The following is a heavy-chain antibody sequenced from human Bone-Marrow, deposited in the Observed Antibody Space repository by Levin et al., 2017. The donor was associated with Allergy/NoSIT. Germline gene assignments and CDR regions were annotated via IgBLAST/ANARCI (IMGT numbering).Heavy chain of an antibody. CDR1: GGSFSGYY. CDR3: ARGYVRGAPRGLFGY. V-gene: IGHV4-34*01. J-gene: IGHJ4*02. D-gene: IGHD3-10*02. Sequence: SQTLSLTCAVYGGSFSGYYWSWIRQPPGKGLEWIGEINHSGSTNYNPSLKSRVTISVDTSKNQFSLKLSSVTAADTAVYYCARGYVRGAPRGLFGYWGQGTLVTVSS. CDR2: INHSGST.